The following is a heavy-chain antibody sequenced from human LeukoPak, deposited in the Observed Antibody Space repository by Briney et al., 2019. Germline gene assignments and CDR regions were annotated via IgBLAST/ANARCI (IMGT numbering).Heavy chain of an antibody. V-gene: IGHV1-18*01. Sequence: ASVKVSCKASGYTFSNYGITWVRQAPGQGLEWMGWISPYNGNTRYAQKVQGRVTMTTDTSTSTAYTELRSLRSDDTAVYYCTRGGSSGPEGWFDPWAQGTQVTVSS. CDR2: ISPYNGNT. D-gene: IGHD6-19*01. CDR3: TRGGSSGPEGWFDP. J-gene: IGHJ5*02. CDR1: GYTFSNYG.